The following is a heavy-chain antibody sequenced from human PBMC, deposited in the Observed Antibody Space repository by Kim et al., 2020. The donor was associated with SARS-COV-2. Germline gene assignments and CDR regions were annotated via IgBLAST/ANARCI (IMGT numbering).Heavy chain of an antibody. D-gene: IGHD1-26*01. V-gene: IGHV4-4*07. Sequence: YNPAPKRRVTVSVATSNNQFSLKLTSVTAADTAVYFCARAISGRPDAFDVWGQGTMVTVSS. J-gene: IGHJ3*01. CDR3: ARAISGRPDAFDV.